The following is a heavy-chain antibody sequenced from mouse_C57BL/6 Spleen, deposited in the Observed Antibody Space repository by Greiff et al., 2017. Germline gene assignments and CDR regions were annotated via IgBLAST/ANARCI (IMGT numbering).Heavy chain of an antibody. CDR3: ARPLIYDGYYGYFDV. CDR2: IYPRSGNT. J-gene: IGHJ1*03. D-gene: IGHD2-3*01. Sequence: VKLMESGAELARPGASVKLSCKASGYTFTSYGISWVKQRTGQGLEWIGEIYPRSGNTYYNEKFKGQATLTADKSSSTAYMELRSLTSEDSAVYFCARPLIYDGYYGYFDVWGTGTTVTVSS. V-gene: IGHV1-81*01. CDR1: GYTFTSYG.